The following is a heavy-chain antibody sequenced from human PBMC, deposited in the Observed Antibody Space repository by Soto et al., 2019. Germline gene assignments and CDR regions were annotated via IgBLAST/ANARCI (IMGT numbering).Heavy chain of an antibody. D-gene: IGHD2-15*01. V-gene: IGHV3-23*01. CDR2: ITAGGDGT. CDR3: APHVYCSGGSCQYDAFAI. Sequence: EVQVLESGGGLVQPEGSLRLSCEASGITFSNYMMTWIRQAPGKGLEWVSTITAGGDGTYYADSVKGRFTMSRETSKNTLYLQMNSLRAEDTAVYYCAPHVYCSGGSCQYDAFAIRGQGTMVTVSS. J-gene: IGHJ3*02. CDR1: GITFSNYM.